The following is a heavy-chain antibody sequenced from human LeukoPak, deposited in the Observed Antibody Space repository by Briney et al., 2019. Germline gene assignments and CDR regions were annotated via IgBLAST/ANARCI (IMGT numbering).Heavy chain of an antibody. CDR1: GVSISSSSYY. CDR3: ASFRWGLNWFDP. CDR2: IYYSGST. D-gene: IGHD5-24*01. J-gene: IGHJ5*02. V-gene: IGHV4-39*01. Sequence: SETLSLTCTVSGVSISSSSYYWGWIRQPPGKGLEWIGSIYYSGSTYYNPSLKSRVTISVDTSKNQFSLKLSSVTAADTAVYYCASFRWGLNWFDPWGQGTLVTVSS.